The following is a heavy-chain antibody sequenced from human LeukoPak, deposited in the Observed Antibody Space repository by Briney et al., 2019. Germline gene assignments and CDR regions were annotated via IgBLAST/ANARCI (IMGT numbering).Heavy chain of an antibody. Sequence: GGSLRLSCVASGFTFSGYSINWVRQAPGKGLEWVSYISSSGSTIYYADSVKGRFTISRDNAKNSLYLQMNSLRAEDTAVYYCARGYSSGWCLGYWGQGTLVTVSS. CDR1: GFTFSGYS. CDR3: ARGYSSGWCLGY. CDR2: ISSSGSTI. J-gene: IGHJ4*02. D-gene: IGHD6-19*01. V-gene: IGHV3-48*04.